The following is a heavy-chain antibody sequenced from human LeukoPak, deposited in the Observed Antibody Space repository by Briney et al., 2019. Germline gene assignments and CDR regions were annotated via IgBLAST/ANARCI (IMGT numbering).Heavy chain of an antibody. Sequence: PGGSLRLSCAASGFTFSSYAVSWVRQAPGKGLEWVSAISGSGGSTYYADSVKGRFTICRDNSKNTLYLQMNSLRAEDTAVYYCASDRPYYDILTGYTAFDIWGQGTMVTVSS. D-gene: IGHD3-9*01. J-gene: IGHJ3*02. CDR3: ASDRPYYDILTGYTAFDI. V-gene: IGHV3-23*01. CDR2: ISGSGGST. CDR1: GFTFSSYA.